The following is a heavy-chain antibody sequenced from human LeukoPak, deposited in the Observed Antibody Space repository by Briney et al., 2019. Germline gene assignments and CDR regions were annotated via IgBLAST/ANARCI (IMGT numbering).Heavy chain of an antibody. CDR2: ISWNSGSI. V-gene: IGHV3-9*01. CDR1: GFTFDDYA. D-gene: IGHD3-22*01. CDR3: AREGDSSAFDI. Sequence: GGSLRLSCAASGFTFDDYAMHWVRQAPGKGLEWVSGISWNSGSIGYADSVKGRFTISRENAKNSLYLQMNSLRAGDTAVYYCAREGDSSAFDIWGQGTVVTVSS. J-gene: IGHJ3*02.